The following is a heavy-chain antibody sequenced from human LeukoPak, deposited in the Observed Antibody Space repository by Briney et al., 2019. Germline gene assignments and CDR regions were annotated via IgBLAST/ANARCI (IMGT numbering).Heavy chain of an antibody. CDR2: TRNKANSYTT. CDR3: ARVGIGNLNFDH. CDR1: GFTFSDHY. J-gene: IGHJ4*02. V-gene: IGHV3-72*01. Sequence: PGGSLRLSCAASGFTFSDHYMDWVRQVPGKGLEWVGRTRNKANSYTTDYAASVKGRFTISRDDSKNSLYLQMNSLKTEDTAVYYCARVGIGNLNFDHWGQGTLVTVSS. D-gene: IGHD6-13*01.